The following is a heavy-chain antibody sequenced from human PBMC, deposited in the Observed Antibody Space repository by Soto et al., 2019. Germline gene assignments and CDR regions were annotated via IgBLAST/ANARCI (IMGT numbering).Heavy chain of an antibody. CDR2: IIPIFGTA. V-gene: IGHV1-69*13. D-gene: IGHD5-18*01. J-gene: IGHJ6*02. CDR3: ARVRVEAGYPYYYYYYGMDV. Sequence: SVKVSRKASGGTFSSYAISWVRQAPGQGLEWMGGIIPIFGTANYAQKFQGRVTITADESTNTAYMELSSLRSEDTAVYYCARVRVEAGYPYYYYYYGMDVWGQGTTVTVSS. CDR1: GGTFSSYA.